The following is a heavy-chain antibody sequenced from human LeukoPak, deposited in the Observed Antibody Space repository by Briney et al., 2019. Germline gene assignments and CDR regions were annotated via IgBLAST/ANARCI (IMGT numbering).Heavy chain of an antibody. CDR3: ARGHAGNFDY. CDR1: GFTFSSYA. Sequence: PGRSLRLSCAASGFTFSSYAMHWVRQAPGKGLEWVAVISYDGSNKYYADSVKGRFTISRDNSKNTLYLQMNSLRAEDTAVYYCARGHAGNFDYWGQGTLVTVSS. CDR2: ISYDGSNK. V-gene: IGHV3-30*14. J-gene: IGHJ4*02. D-gene: IGHD1-1*01.